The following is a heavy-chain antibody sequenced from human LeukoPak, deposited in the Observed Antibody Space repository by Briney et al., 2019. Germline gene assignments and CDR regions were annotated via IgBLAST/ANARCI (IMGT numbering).Heavy chain of an antibody. Sequence: GASVKVSCKVSGYTLSDLSMHWVRQAPGKGLEWMGGFDPGDGETIYTQKFQGRVTMTEDTYTDTAYMELSRLRSEDTAVYYCAAGGVYDLFDYWGQGTLVTVSS. CDR1: GYTLSDLS. J-gene: IGHJ4*02. D-gene: IGHD5/OR15-5a*01. CDR3: AAGGVYDLFDY. CDR2: FDPGDGET. V-gene: IGHV1-24*01.